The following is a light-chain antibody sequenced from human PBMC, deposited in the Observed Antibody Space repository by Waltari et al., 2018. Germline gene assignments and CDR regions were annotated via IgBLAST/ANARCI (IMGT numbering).Light chain of an antibody. J-gene: IGKJ1*01. CDR1: QSLSSW. CDR3: QQYNSNSWA. CDR2: KAS. Sequence: DIQMTQSPSTLSASIGDRVTITCRASQSLSSWLAWYQQKPGKAPKVLIYKASNLESGVPPRFSGNESGTEFTLTITSLQPDDFATYYCQQYNSNSWAFGQGTKVEIK. V-gene: IGKV1-5*03.